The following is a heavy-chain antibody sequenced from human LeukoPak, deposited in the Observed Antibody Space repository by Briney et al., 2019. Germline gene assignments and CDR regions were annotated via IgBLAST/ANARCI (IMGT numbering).Heavy chain of an antibody. V-gene: IGHV1-46*01. CDR1: GYTFTSYY. J-gene: IGHJ4*02. Sequence: GASVKVSCKASGYTFTSYYMHWVRQAPGQGLEWMGIINPSGGGTTYAQKFQGRVTMTRDTSTSTFYMELNNLRSDDTAVYYCARDQELQLLLGIDYWGQGTLVTVSS. CDR3: ARDQELQLLLGIDY. CDR2: INPSGGGT. D-gene: IGHD2-15*01.